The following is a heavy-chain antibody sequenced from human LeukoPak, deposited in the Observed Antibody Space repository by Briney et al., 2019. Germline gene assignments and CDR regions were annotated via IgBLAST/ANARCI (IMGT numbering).Heavy chain of an antibody. D-gene: IGHD2-2*01. CDR1: GGSISGYD. V-gene: IGHV4-4*08. CDR2: MFNTGSN. J-gene: IGHJ3*02. Sequence: PSETLSLTCTVSGGSISGYDWGWTRQPPREGLEWISYMFNTGSNNYNPSLKSRVTMSVDTSKNQSSLKLSSVTAADTAVYYCAGSSTSFDAFDISGQGTMVTVSS. CDR3: AGSSTSFDAFDI.